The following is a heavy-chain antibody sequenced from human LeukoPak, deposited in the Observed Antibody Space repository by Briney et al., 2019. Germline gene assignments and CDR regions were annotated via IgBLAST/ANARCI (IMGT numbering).Heavy chain of an antibody. D-gene: IGHD3-16*01. J-gene: IGHJ4*02. CDR1: GFTFSSYA. CDR3: AKGYYDYVWGSYYFDY. Sequence: GGSLRLSCAASGFTFSSYAMSWVRQAPGKGLEWVSAISGSGGSTHYADSVKGRFTISRDNSKNTLYLQMNSLRAEDTAVYYCAKGYYDYVWGSYYFDYWGQGTLVTVSS. V-gene: IGHV3-23*01. CDR2: ISGSGGST.